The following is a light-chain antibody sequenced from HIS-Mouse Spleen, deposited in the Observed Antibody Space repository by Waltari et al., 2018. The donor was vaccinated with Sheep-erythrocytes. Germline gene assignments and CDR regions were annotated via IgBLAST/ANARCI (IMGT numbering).Light chain of an antibody. Sequence: SSELTQPLSVSVALGQTARITGGGHNIGRKIVHWYQPKPGQAPVLVIYRVSNRPAGIPERFSGSNSGNTATLTISRAQAGDEADYYCQVWDSSAVVFGGGTKLTVL. CDR3: QVWDSSAVV. CDR2: RVS. CDR1: NIGRKI. J-gene: IGLJ2*01. V-gene: IGLV3-9*01.